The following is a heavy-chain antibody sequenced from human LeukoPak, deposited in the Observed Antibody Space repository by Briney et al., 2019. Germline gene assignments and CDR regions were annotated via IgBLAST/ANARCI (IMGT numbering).Heavy chain of an antibody. J-gene: IGHJ4*02. CDR1: GYSISSGYY. Sequence: SETLSLTCAVSGYSISSGYYWGWIRQPPGKGLEWIGSIYHSGSTYYNPSLKSRVTISVDTSKNQFSLKLSSVTAADTAVYYCARDQGWGSYYFDYWGQGTLVTVSS. D-gene: IGHD7-27*01. CDR2: IYHSGST. V-gene: IGHV4-38-2*02. CDR3: ARDQGWGSYYFDY.